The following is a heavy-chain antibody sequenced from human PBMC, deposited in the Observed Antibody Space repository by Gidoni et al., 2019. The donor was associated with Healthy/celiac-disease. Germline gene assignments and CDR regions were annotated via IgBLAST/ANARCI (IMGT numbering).Heavy chain of an antibody. V-gene: IGHV5-51*01. CDR3: ARHEGNTIFGVVKEPDYYGMDV. Sequence: EVQLVQSGAEVKKPGESLKISCKGSGYSFTSYWIGWVRQMPGKGLEWMGIIYPGDSDTRYSPSFQGQVTISADKSSSTAYLQWSSLKTSDTAMYYCARHEGNTIFGVVKEPDYYGMDVWGQGTTVTVSS. D-gene: IGHD3-3*01. CDR2: IYPGDSDT. CDR1: GYSFTSYW. J-gene: IGHJ6*02.